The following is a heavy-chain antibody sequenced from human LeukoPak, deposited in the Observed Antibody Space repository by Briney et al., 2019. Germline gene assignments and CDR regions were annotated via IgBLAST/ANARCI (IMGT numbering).Heavy chain of an antibody. CDR2: INHSGST. J-gene: IGHJ3*02. CDR3: ARVKTKNAFDI. Sequence: PSETLSLTCAVYGGSFSGYYWNWVRQSPGKGLEWIGEINHSGSTNYNPSLKSRVTISVDTSKNQFSLKLSSVTAADTAVYYCARVKTKNAFDIWGQGTMVTVSS. V-gene: IGHV4-34*01. CDR1: GGSFSGYY.